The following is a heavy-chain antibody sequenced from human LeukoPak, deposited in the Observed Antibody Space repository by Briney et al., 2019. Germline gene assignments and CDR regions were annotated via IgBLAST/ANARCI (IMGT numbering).Heavy chain of an antibody. CDR1: GFTFSSYG. Sequence: PGGSLRLSCAASGFTFSSYGMHWVRQAPGKGLEWVAVISYDGSNKYYADSVKGRFTISGDNSKNTLYLQMNSLRAEDTAVYYCAKVFWFRGYSYGPFDYWGQGTLVTVSS. V-gene: IGHV3-30*18. CDR2: ISYDGSNK. J-gene: IGHJ4*02. CDR3: AKVFWFRGYSYGPFDY. D-gene: IGHD5-18*01.